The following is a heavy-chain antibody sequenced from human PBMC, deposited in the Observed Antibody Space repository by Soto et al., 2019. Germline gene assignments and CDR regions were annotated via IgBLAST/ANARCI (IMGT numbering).Heavy chain of an antibody. V-gene: IGHV1-69*01. J-gene: IGHJ5*01. D-gene: IGHD1-26*01. Sequence: QVQLVQSGAEVKKPGSSVNVSCKASGGVFRNYAINWVRQAPGQGLEWMGGIIPVFGTADYPQKSQGRVTITADESTTTAYMELTSLKTEDTAVYFCARDRWGSYSFDSWGQGTLVTVAS. CDR1: GGVFRNYA. CDR3: ARDRWGSYSFDS. CDR2: IIPVFGTA.